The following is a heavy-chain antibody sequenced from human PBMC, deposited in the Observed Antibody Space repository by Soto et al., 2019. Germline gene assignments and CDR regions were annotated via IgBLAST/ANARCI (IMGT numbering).Heavy chain of an antibody. CDR1: GFTFSSYW. CDR2: IKQDGSEK. D-gene: IGHD3-3*01. Sequence: GGSLRLSWAASGFTFSSYWMSWVRQAPGKGLEWVANIKQDGSEKYYVDSVKGRFTISRDNAKNSLYLQMNSLRAEDTAVYYCARDRVNYDFWSGYYYYYGMDVWGQGTTVTVSS. CDR3: ARDRVNYDFWSGYYYYYGMDV. V-gene: IGHV3-7*01. J-gene: IGHJ6*02.